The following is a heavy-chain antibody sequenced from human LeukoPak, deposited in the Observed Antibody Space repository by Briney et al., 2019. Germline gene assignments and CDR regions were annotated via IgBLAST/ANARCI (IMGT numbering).Heavy chain of an antibody. CDR2: MHTTGST. J-gene: IGHJ6*03. D-gene: IGHD2-2*01. V-gene: IGHV4-61*05. Sequence: PSETLSLTCTVSGGSISSSSYYWGWLRQPPGKGLEWFGRMHTTGSTNYNPSLKSRVTMSVDTSKNQFSLKLSSVTAADTAVYYCARHRKSIAVVPATMGRSYHYYMDVWGKGTTVTVSS. CDR1: GGSISSSSYY. CDR3: ARHRKSIAVVPATMGRSYHYYMDV.